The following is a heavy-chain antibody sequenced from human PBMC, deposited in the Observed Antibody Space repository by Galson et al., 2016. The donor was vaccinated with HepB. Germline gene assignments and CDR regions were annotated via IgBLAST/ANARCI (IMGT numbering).Heavy chain of an antibody. CDR3: ARSQFLYSTGWYSAFDY. CDR1: GFSFSTGAMS. V-gene: IGHV2-5*02. Sequence: PALVKPTQTLTLTCTFSGFSFSTGAMSVGWIRRPPGKALEWLALIYWDGGKRCSPSLNSRLSITKDTSKNQVVLTMTNMDPVDTATYYCARSQFLYSTGWYSAFDYWGQGTLVTVSS. D-gene: IGHD6-13*01. CDR2: IYWDGGK. J-gene: IGHJ4*02.